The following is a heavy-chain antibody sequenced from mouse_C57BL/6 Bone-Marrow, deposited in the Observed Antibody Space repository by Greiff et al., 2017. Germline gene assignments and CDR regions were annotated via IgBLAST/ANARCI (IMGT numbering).Heavy chain of an antibody. J-gene: IGHJ2*01. CDR1: GYTFTDYN. V-gene: IGHV1-18*01. CDR3: ARLGYYGSRLFDY. Sequence: EVKLQESGPELVKPGASVKIPCKASGYTFTDYNMDWVKQSHGKSLEWIGDINPNNGGTIYNQKFKGKATLTVDKSSSTAYMELRSLTSEDTAVYYCARLGYYGSRLFDYWGQGTTLTVSS. D-gene: IGHD1-1*01. CDR2: INPNNGGT.